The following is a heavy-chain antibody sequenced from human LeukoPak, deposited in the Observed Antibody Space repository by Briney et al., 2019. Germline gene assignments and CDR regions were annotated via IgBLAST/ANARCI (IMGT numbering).Heavy chain of an antibody. CDR2: INSGGGTT. CDR1: GYSFTNYY. D-gene: IGHD3-10*01. V-gene: IGHV1-46*01. J-gene: IGHJ3*02. Sequence: ASVKVSCKASGYSFTNYYLHWVRQAPGQGFEWMGIINSGGGTTTYAQKFQGRVTMTRDTSTSTVYMELSSLRSEDTAVYYCARGGFTTMVRGVIITLDPFDIWGQGTMVTVSS. CDR3: ARGGFTTMVRGVIITLDPFDI.